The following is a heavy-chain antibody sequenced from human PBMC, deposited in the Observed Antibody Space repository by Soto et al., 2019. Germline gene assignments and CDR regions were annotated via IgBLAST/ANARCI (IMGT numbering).Heavy chain of an antibody. V-gene: IGHV1-2*02. CDR3: ARVNVVVVAATREYYFDY. D-gene: IGHD2-15*01. CDR2: INPNSGGT. J-gene: IGHJ4*02. Sequence: ASVKVYCKASGYTFTGYYMHWVRQAPGQGLEWMGWINPNSGGTNYAQKFQGRVTMTRDTSISTAYMELSRLRSDDTAVYYCARVNVVVVAATREYYFDYWGQGTLVTVSS. CDR1: GYTFTGYY.